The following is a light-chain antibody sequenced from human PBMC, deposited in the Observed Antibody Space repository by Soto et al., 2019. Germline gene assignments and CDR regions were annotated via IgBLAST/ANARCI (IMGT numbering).Light chain of an antibody. J-gene: IGKJ1*01. CDR2: KAS. CDR1: QSIGSW. Sequence: DIQMTQSPSTLSASVGDRVTITCRASQSIGSWLAWYQQKPGKAPKLLIYKASSLESGVPSRFSGSGSGTEFTLTISSPQPDDFASYYCQLYGSYSPWTFGQGTKVEIK. CDR3: QLYGSYSPWT. V-gene: IGKV1-5*03.